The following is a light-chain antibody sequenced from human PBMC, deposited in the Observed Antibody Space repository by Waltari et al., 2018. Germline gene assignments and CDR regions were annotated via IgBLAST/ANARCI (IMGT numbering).Light chain of an antibody. CDR2: QDT. J-gene: IGLJ2*01. V-gene: IGLV3-1*01. CDR3: QAWDTSTYHVV. CDR1: KLGDND. Sequence: SYEQTQALSLSASPGQTASITCAANKLGDNDASWYQQKPGQSPVVVLYQDTKRPSGIPVRFSGSNSGNTATLTISGTQAMDEADYYCQAWDTSTYHVVFGGGTKLTVL.